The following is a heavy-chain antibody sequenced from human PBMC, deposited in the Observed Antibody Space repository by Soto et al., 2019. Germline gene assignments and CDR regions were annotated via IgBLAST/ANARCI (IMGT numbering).Heavy chain of an antibody. D-gene: IGHD4-17*01. J-gene: IGHJ3*02. V-gene: IGHV4-31*03. Sequence: PSETLSLTCTVSGGSISSGGYYWSWIRQHPGKGLEWIGYIYYSGSTYYNPSLKSRVTISVDTSKNQFSLKLSSVTAADTAVYYCANYGDYVDAFDIWGQGTMVTVSS. CDR3: ANYGDYVDAFDI. CDR1: GGSISSGGYY. CDR2: IYYSGST.